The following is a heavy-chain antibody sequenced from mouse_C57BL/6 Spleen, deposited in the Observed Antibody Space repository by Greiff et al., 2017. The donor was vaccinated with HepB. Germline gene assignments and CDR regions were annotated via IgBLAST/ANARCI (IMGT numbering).Heavy chain of an antibody. CDR2: INPGSGGT. CDR3: TRPSLDYSWCAY. CDR1: GYAFTNYL. Sequence: QVQLQQSGAELVRPGTSVKVSCKASGYAFTNYLIEWVKQRPGQGLEWIGEINPGSGGTNYNEKFKGKATLTADKSSSTAYMQLSSLTSEDSAVYFCTRPSLDYSWCAYWGQGTLVTVSA. J-gene: IGHJ3*01. D-gene: IGHD2-4*01. V-gene: IGHV1-54*01.